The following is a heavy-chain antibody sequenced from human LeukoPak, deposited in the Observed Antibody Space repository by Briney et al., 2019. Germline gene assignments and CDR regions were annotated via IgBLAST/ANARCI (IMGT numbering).Heavy chain of an antibody. CDR1: GGTFSSYA. J-gene: IGHJ4*02. CDR3: AREKDIVVVPAARGVFDF. Sequence: SVKVSCKASGGTFSSYAISWVRQAPGQGLEWMGGFIPIFGTANYAQKFQGRVTITADKYTSTAYMELSSLRSEDTAVYYCAREKDIVVVPAARGVFDFWGQGTLVTVSS. CDR2: FIPIFGTA. D-gene: IGHD2-2*01. V-gene: IGHV1-69*06.